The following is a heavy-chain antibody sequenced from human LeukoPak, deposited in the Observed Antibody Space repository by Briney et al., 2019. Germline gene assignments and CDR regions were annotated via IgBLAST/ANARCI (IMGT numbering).Heavy chain of an antibody. V-gene: IGHV3-13*01. J-gene: IGHJ4*02. CDR2: IGTAGDT. D-gene: IGHD5-24*01. CDR1: GFTFSSYD. Sequence: GGSLRLSCAASGFTFSSYDMHWVRHATGKGLEWVSAIGTAGDTYYPGSVKGRFTISRENAKNSLYLQMNSLRAGDTAVYYCARGKDGYNELDYWGQGTLVTVSS. CDR3: ARGKDGYNELDY.